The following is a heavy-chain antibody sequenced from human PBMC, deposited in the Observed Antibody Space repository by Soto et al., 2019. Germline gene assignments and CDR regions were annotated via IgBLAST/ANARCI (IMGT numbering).Heavy chain of an antibody. CDR3: ARGAAGNAYF. Sequence: GGSLRLSCAASGFTFSSYGMNWVRQTPGKGLEWVSYISIRSTNIHYADSVKGRFTISRGNAKNSLYLQMNSLGSEDTAVYYCARGAAGNAYFWGQGIPVTVSS. J-gene: IGHJ4*02. D-gene: IGHD6-13*01. CDR2: ISIRSTNI. CDR1: GFTFSSYG. V-gene: IGHV3-48*01.